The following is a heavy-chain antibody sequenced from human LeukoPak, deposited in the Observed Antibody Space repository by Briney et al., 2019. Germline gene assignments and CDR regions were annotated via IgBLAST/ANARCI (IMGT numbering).Heavy chain of an antibody. J-gene: IGHJ4*02. Sequence: GGSLRLSCAASGFTFSSYSMNWVRQAPGKGLEWVSSISSSSSHIYYADSVKGRFTISRDNAKNSLYLQMNSLRAEDTAVYYCAREGLWVYGEADRDYWGQGTLVTVSS. CDR3: AREGLWVYGEADRDY. CDR1: GFTFSSYS. CDR2: ISSSSSHI. D-gene: IGHD4-17*01. V-gene: IGHV3-21*01.